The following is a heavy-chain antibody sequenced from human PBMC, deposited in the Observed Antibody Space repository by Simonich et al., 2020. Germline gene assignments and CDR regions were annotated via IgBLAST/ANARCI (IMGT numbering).Heavy chain of an antibody. J-gene: IGHJ3*02. D-gene: IGHD3-22*01. CDR2: ISVSGGST. V-gene: IGHV3-23*01. CDR1: GFTFSSYA. CDR3: AKDLGERITMIVVVIDAFDI. Sequence: GGGLVQPGGSLRLSCAASGFTFSSYAMSWVRQAPGKGLEWVSAISVSGGSTYYDASEKGRFTISRDNSQNTLYLQMNSLRAEDTAVYYCAKDLGERITMIVVVIDAFDIWGQGTMVTVSS.